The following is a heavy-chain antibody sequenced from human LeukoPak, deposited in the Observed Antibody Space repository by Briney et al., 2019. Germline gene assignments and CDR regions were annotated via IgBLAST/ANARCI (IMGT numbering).Heavy chain of an antibody. V-gene: IGHV7-4-1*02. J-gene: IGHJ3*02. CDR3: AGDLASAAFEI. CDR1: GYTFTSYA. Sequence: GASVKVSCKASGYTFTSYAINWVRQAPGQGLEYMGWIRTSTGSPTYAQGFTGRFVFSLDTSVNTAYLQISSLKAEDTAVYYCAGDLASAAFEIWGQGKMVT. CDR2: IRTSTGSP.